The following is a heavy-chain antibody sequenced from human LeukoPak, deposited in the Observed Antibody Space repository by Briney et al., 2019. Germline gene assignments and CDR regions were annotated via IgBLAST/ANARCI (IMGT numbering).Heavy chain of an antibody. D-gene: IGHD3-3*01. CDR3: ARAEILEWFSSFEY. Sequence: GGSLRLSCAASGFTFSSYWMSWVRQAPGKGLEWVANIKQDGSEKYYVDSVKGRFTISRDNAKNSLYLQMNSLRAEDTAVYYCARAEILEWFSSFEYWGQGTLVTVSS. CDR2: IKQDGSEK. J-gene: IGHJ4*02. V-gene: IGHV3-7*01. CDR1: GFTFSSYW.